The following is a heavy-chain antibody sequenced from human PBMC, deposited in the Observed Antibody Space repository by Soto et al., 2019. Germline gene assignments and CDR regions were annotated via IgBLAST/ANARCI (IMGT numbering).Heavy chain of an antibody. V-gene: IGHV3-23*01. D-gene: IGHD2-2*01. CDR1: GFVFSDYA. J-gene: IGHJ4*02. CDR2: ISAGVFDT. CDR3: ANVSIWCGSSSCYTEGFDS. Sequence: EVQLLDSGAGWVQPGGSLRLSCVASGFVFSDYAMSWVRQAPGKGLEWVSAISAGVFDTYYADSVKGRFPVSRVNSKNTLYMQMNPLRAEDTAIYYCANVSIWCGSSSCYTEGFDSWGQGTLVTVSS.